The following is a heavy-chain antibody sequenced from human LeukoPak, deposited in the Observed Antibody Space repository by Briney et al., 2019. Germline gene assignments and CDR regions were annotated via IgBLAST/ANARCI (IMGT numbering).Heavy chain of an antibody. CDR3: AKGTMDGGQYYYDSS. CDR2: ISGSGGVT. V-gene: IGHV3-23*01. Sequence: GGSLRLSCAASGSTFSTYAMSWVRQAPGKGLQWVSAISGSGGVTYYADSVKGRFTISRDNSKNTLYLQMNSLRAEDTAVYYCAKGTMDGGQYYYDSSGGQGTLVTVSS. CDR1: GSTFSTYA. D-gene: IGHD3-22*01. J-gene: IGHJ4*02.